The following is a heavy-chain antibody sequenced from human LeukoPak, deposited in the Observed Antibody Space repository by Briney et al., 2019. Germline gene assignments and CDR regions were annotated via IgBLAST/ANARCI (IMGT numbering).Heavy chain of an antibody. CDR2: IYTSGST. V-gene: IGHV4-4*07. Sequence: SETLSLTCTVSGGSISSYYWSWIRQPAGKGLEWIGRIYTSGSTNYNPSLKSRVTISVDKSKNQFSLKLSSVTAADTAVYYCARDQGQLPNFDYWGQGTLVTVSS. CDR1: GGSISSYY. J-gene: IGHJ4*02. D-gene: IGHD5-18*01. CDR3: ARDQGQLPNFDY.